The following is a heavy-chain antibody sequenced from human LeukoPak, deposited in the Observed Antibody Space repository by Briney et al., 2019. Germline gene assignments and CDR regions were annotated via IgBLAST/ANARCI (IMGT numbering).Heavy chain of an antibody. CDR2: ISAYNGNT. CDR3: ARAPTARSHSSGWYVRWFDP. D-gene: IGHD6-19*01. V-gene: IGHV1-18*01. Sequence: GASVKVSCTASGYTFTSYGISWVRQAPGQGLEWMGWISAYNGNTNYAQKLQGRVTMTTDTSTSTAYMELRSLRSDDTAVYYCARAPTARSHSSGWYVRWFDPWGQGTLVTVSS. J-gene: IGHJ5*02. CDR1: GYTFTSYG.